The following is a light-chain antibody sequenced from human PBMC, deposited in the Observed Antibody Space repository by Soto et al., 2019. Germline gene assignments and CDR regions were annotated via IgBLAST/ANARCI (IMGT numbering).Light chain of an antibody. Sequence: EMENTPPPPTLSVSQGESDTLSCRASQSVSSNLAWYQQKPGQAPRLLIYDASNRATGIPARFSGSGPGTDFTLTISSLEPEDFAVYYCQQRSNWPWTFGGGTKVDIK. V-gene: IGKV3D-11*02. CDR3: QQRSNWPWT. CDR1: QSVSSN. J-gene: IGKJ4*02. CDR2: DAS.